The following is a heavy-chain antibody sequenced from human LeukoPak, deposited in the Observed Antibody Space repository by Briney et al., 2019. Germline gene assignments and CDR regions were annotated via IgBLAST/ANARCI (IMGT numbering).Heavy chain of an antibody. CDR1: GGSFSGYY. Sequence: SETLSLTCAVYGGSFSGYYWSWIRQPAGKGLEWIGRIYTSGSTNYNPSLKSRVTMSVDTSKNQFSLKLSSVTAADTAVYYCARVILHYDSSGYYYVSGAYAFDIWGQGTMVTVSS. CDR3: ARVILHYDSSGYYYVSGAYAFDI. V-gene: IGHV4-59*10. J-gene: IGHJ3*02. D-gene: IGHD3-22*01. CDR2: IYTSGST.